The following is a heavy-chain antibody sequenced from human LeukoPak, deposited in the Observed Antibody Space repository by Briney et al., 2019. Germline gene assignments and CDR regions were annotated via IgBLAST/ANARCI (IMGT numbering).Heavy chain of an antibody. CDR2: INTNTGNP. CDR3: ARNKWLGVYYYYYYMDV. CDR1: GYTFTSYA. J-gene: IGHJ6*03. D-gene: IGHD6-19*01. Sequence: GASVKVSCKASGYTFTSYAMNWVRQAPGQGLEWMGWINTNTGNPTYAQGFTGRFVFSLDTSVSTAYLQISSLKAEDTAVYYCARNKWLGVYYYYYYMDVWGKGTTVTVSS. V-gene: IGHV7-4-1*02.